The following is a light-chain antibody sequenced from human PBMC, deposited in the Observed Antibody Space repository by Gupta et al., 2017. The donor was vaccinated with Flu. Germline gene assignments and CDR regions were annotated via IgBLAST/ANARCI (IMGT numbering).Light chain of an antibody. Sequence: DIQLTQSPSFLSASVGDRVTITCRASQGISSYLAWYQQKPGKAPKLLIYAASTLQSGVTSRFSGSGSGTEFTLTISSLQPEDFATYYCQQLNSYPPVTFGPGTKVDIK. CDR2: AAS. CDR1: QGISSY. V-gene: IGKV1-9*01. J-gene: IGKJ3*01. CDR3: QQLNSYPPVT.